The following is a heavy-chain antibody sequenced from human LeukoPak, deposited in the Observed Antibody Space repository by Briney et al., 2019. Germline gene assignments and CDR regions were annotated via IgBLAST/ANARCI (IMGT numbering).Heavy chain of an antibody. CDR3: ARGGLIQRHAFDI. CDR1: GFTFDDYG. Sequence: AGSLRLSCAASGFTFDDYGMRGVRQVPGKGLKGGSGINCNSGSTGNTDSVKGRFTISRDNAKNSLYLQMNSLRGEDTALYYCARGGLIQRHAFDIWGQGTMVTVSS. CDR2: INCNSGST. D-gene: IGHD1-1*01. V-gene: IGHV3-20*04. J-gene: IGHJ3*02.